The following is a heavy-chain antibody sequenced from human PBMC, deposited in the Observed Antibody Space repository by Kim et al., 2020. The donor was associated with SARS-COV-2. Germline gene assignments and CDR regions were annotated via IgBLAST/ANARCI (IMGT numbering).Heavy chain of an antibody. CDR2: ISYDGSNK. D-gene: IGHD2-21*02. J-gene: IGHJ4*02. Sequence: GGSLRLSCAASGFTFSSYAMHWVRQAPGKGLEWVAVISYDGSNKYYADSVKGRFTISRDNSKNTLYLQMNSLRAEDTAVYYCARASGGVVVTATLDYWGQGTLVTVSS. CDR1: GFTFSSYA. V-gene: IGHV3-30*04. CDR3: ARASGGVVVTATLDY.